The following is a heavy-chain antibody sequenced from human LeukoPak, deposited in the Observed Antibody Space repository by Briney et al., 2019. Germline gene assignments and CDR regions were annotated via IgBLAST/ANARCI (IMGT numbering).Heavy chain of an antibody. D-gene: IGHD6-13*01. J-gene: IGHJ4*02. CDR3: ARGTSSSWYRWFDY. Sequence: SSETLSLTCTVSGGSISSSSYYWGWIRQPPGKGLEWIGSIYYSGSTYYNPSLKSRVTISVDTSKNQFSLKLSSVTAADTAVYYCARGTSSSWYRWFDYWGRGTLVTVSS. CDR2: IYYSGST. CDR1: GGSISSSSYY. V-gene: IGHV4-39*01.